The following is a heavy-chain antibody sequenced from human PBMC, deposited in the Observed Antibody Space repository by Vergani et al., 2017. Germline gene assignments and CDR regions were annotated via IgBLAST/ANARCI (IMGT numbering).Heavy chain of an antibody. D-gene: IGHD3-10*02. Sequence: EGQLVESGGDWVQRGGSLRLSCAASGFISSSYWMSWVRQAPGKGLEGVANVNQDGSEKYYVDYVRGRFTLSRDNAKNTIYLQMNSLRAEDSAVYFCVRCPLIRLGSGNYGINKYHGMDVLLQGTTV. J-gene: IGHJ6*02. V-gene: IGHV3-7*01. CDR3: VRCPLIRLGSGNYGINKYHGMDV. CDR1: GFISSSYW. CDR2: VNQDGSEK.